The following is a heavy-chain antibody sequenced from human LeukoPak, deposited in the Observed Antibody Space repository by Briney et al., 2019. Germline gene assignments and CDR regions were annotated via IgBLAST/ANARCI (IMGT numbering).Heavy chain of an antibody. J-gene: IGHJ4*02. CDR3: AKDLAGFGELCLDY. CDR2: ISYDGSNK. CDR1: GFTFSSYG. V-gene: IGHV3-30*18. D-gene: IGHD3-10*01. Sequence: GRSLRLSCAASGFTFSSYGMHWVRQAPGKGLEWVAVISYDGSNKYYADSVKGRFTIPRDNSKNTLYLQMNSLRAEDTAVYYCAKDLAGFGELCLDYWGQGTLVTVSS.